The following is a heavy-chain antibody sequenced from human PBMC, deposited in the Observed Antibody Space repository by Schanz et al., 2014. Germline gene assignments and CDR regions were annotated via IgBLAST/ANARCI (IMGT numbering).Heavy chain of an antibody. CDR3: ARDRLECGAECYSVEVFEI. J-gene: IGHJ4*02. CDR1: GGTFSTYT. V-gene: IGHV1-69*08. CDR2: IIPILGIA. Sequence: QVQLVQSGAEVKKPGSSVKVSCMASGGTFSTYTISWVRQAPGQGLEWMGRIIPILGIANYAQKFQGRVTITADTSTTTAYMELSGLRSEDTAVYYCARDRLECGAECYSVEVFEIWGQGTLVIVSS. D-gene: IGHD2-21*01.